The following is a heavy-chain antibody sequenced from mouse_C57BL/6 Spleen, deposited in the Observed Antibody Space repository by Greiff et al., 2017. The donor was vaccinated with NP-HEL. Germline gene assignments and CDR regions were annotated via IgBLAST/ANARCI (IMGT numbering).Heavy chain of an antibody. CDR2: ISSGGSYT. D-gene: IGHD1-1*01. Sequence: EVNVVESGGDLVKPGGSLKLSCAASGFTFSSYGMSWVRQTPDKRLEWVATISSGGSYTYYPDSVKGRFTISRDNAKNTLYLQMSSLKSEDTAMYYCARSRLGSSYDYWGQGTTLTVSS. V-gene: IGHV5-6*01. J-gene: IGHJ2*01. CDR3: ARSRLGSSYDY. CDR1: GFTFSSYG.